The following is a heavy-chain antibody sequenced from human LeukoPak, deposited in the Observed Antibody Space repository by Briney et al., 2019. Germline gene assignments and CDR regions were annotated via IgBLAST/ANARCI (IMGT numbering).Heavy chain of an antibody. D-gene: IGHD3-3*01. Sequence: GGSLRLSCAASGFTVSSNYMSWVRQAPGKGLEWVSVIYSGGSTYYADSVKGRFTISRDNSKNTLYLQMNSLRAEDTAVYYCASSGITILGVVMRYFDYWGQGTLVTVSS. V-gene: IGHV3-66*02. CDR1: GFTVSSNY. J-gene: IGHJ4*02. CDR3: ASSGITILGVVMRYFDY. CDR2: IYSGGST.